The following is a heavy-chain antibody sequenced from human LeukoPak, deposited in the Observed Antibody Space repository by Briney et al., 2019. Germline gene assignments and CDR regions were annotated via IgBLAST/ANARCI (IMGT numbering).Heavy chain of an antibody. CDR3: ARVASNTVITLQYLDY. V-gene: IGHV3-7*04. J-gene: IGHJ4*02. CDR1: GFTLSSDW. D-gene: IGHD4-17*01. CDR2: IKHDGSEK. Sequence: GGSLRLSCAASGFTLSSDWMSWVRQAPGKGLEWVANIKHDGSEKNYADSVKGRFTISRDKATNSLYLQMNSLRDEDTAVYYSARVASNTVITLQYLDYWGQGTPVTVSS.